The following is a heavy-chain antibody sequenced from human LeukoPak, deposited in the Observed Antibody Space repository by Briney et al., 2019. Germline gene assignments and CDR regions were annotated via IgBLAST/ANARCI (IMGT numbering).Heavy chain of an antibody. CDR3: ARLDAGSTGYFDH. J-gene: IGHJ4*02. V-gene: IGHV4-59*08. CDR2: IYYSGTT. CDR1: GGSMSSYY. D-gene: IGHD2-15*01. Sequence: SETLSLTCTVSGGSMSSYYWTWIRQPPEKGLEWIGYIYYSGTTRYNPSLKSRVTISLDTSKSQFSLSLSSVTAADTAMYYCARLDAGSTGYFDHWGQGTLVTVSS.